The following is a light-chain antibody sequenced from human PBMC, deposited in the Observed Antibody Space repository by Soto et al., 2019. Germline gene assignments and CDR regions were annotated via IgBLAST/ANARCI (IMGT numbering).Light chain of an antibody. CDR2: LGS. Sequence: DALMTHSPLSLPVSPRDPPCIPGTRGHSLLHSNGYTYLNWYLQKPGQSRQVLIYLGSNRGSGVPDRFSGSGSGTDFTLKISRVEAEDVGVYYCLQALQTPITFGPGTKVDIK. CDR3: LQALQTPIT. CDR1: HSLLHSNGYTY. V-gene: IGKV2-28*01. J-gene: IGKJ3*01.